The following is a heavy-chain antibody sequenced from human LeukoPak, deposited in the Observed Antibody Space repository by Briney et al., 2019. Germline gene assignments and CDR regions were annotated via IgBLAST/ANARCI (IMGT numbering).Heavy chain of an antibody. CDR2: IRYDGSNK. CDR3: AKDLGYSYGYGLDAFDI. V-gene: IGHV3-30*02. D-gene: IGHD5-18*01. Sequence: GGSLRLSCAASGFTFSSYGMHWVRQAPGKGLEWVAFIRYDGSNKYYADSVKGRFTISRDNSKNTLYLQMNSLRAEDTAVYYCAKDLGYSYGYGLDAFDIWGQGTMVTVSS. J-gene: IGHJ3*02. CDR1: GFTFSSYG.